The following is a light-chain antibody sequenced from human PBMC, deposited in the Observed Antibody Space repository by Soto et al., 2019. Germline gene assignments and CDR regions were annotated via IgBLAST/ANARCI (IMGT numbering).Light chain of an antibody. CDR2: GAS. CDR3: QQRSNWPPIT. V-gene: IGKV3-11*01. J-gene: IGKJ5*01. CDR1: QSVNNKY. Sequence: EIVLTQSPGTLSLSPGERATLSCRASQSVNNKYLAWYHQKPGQAPRLLIYGASSRATGIPARFSGSGSGTDFTLTISSLEPEDFAVYYCQQRSNWPPITFGQGTRLE.